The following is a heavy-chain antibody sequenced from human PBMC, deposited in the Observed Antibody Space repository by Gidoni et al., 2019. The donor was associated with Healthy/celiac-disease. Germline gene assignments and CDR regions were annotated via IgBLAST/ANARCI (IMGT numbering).Heavy chain of an antibody. CDR2: IYCSGST. CDR1: GGSISSGGYY. D-gene: IGHD2-15*01. V-gene: IGHV4-31*03. J-gene: IGHJ4*02. Sequence: QVQLQESGPGLVKPSQTLSLTGTVSGGSISSGGYYWRWIRQHPGKGLEWIGYIYCSGSTYYNPSLKSRVTISVDTSKTQFSLKLSSVTAADTAVYYCATYCSGGSCYGRFDYWGQGTLVTVSS. CDR3: ATYCSGGSCYGRFDY.